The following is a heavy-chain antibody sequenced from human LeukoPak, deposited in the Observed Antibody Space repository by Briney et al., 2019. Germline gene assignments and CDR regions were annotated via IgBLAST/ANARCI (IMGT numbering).Heavy chain of an antibody. J-gene: IGHJ4*02. CDR2: ISGSGGST. Sequence: QSGRSLRLSCAASGFTFSSYAMSWVRQAPGKGLEWVSAISGSGGSTYYADSVKGRFTISRDNSKNTLYLQMNSLRAEDTAVYYCAKGGGYSYGYLDYWGQGTLVTVSS. CDR3: AKGGGYSYGYLDY. V-gene: IGHV3-23*01. D-gene: IGHD5-18*01. CDR1: GFTFSSYA.